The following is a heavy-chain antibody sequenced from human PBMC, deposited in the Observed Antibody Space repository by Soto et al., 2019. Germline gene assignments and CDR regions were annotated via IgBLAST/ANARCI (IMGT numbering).Heavy chain of an antibody. CDR1: GFTFSSYA. J-gene: IGHJ4*02. Sequence: GGSLRLSCAASGFTFSSYAMSWVRQAPGKGLEWVSAISGSGGSTYYADSVKGRFTISRDNSKNTLYLQMNSLRAEDTAVYYCAKDLVRASIAARLFDYWGQGTLVTVS. CDR2: ISGSGGST. CDR3: AKDLVRASIAARLFDY. D-gene: IGHD6-6*01. V-gene: IGHV3-23*01.